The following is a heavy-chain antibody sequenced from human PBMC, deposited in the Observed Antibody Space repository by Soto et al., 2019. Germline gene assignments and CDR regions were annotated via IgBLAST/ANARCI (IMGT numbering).Heavy chain of an antibody. D-gene: IGHD2-15*01. CDR2: IYYTGIT. Sequence: QVQLQESGPGLVKPSQTLSLTCTVSGGSISNGDYYWNWIRQPPGKGLEWIGSIYYTGITYYNPSLKSRVTMSLDTSQNPFSLKLSSVTAADTAMHYCTRTSAVEGDYWGQGILVTVSS. J-gene: IGHJ4*02. V-gene: IGHV4-30-4*01. CDR1: GGSISNGDYY. CDR3: TRTSAVEGDY.